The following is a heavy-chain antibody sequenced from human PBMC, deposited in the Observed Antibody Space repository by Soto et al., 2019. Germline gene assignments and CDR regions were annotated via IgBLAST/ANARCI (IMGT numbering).Heavy chain of an antibody. CDR2: ISSSSSYI. J-gene: IGHJ4*02. D-gene: IGHD2-8*01. CDR3: ARDALYCTNGVCYDY. Sequence: GGSLRLSCAASGFTFSSYSMNWVRQAPGKGLEWVSSISSSSSYIYYADSVKGRFTISRDNAKNSLYLQMNSLRADDTAVYYGARDALYCTNGVCYDYWGQGALVTVSS. V-gene: IGHV3-21*01. CDR1: GFTFSSYS.